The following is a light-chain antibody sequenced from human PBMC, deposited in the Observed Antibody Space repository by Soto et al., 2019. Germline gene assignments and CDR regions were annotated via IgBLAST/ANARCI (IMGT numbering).Light chain of an antibody. CDR1: QGITNF. V-gene: IGKV1-27*01. CDR2: EAS. Sequence: DIQMTQSPSSLSASVGDRLTITCRASQGITNFLAWYQQKPGKVPKLLIYEASTLQSGVPSRFSGSGSGTDFTLTISSLQPEDVATYYCQKYNTDPSFSGGTKVDIK. J-gene: IGKJ4*01. CDR3: QKYNTDPS.